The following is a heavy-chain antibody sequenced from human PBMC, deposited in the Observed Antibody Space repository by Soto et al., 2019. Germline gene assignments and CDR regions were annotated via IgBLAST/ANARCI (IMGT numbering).Heavy chain of an antibody. CDR2: MNPNSGNT. V-gene: IGHV1-8*01. CDR3: ARERSAAGTGWFDP. Sequence: QVQLVQSGAEVKKPGASVKVSCKASGYTFTSYDINWARQATGQGLEWMGWMNPNSGNTDYAQKFQGRVTMTRHTAISTAYLELSSLRSEDTAVYYCARERSAAGTGWFDPWGQGTLVTVSS. J-gene: IGHJ5*02. D-gene: IGHD6-13*01. CDR1: GYTFTSYD.